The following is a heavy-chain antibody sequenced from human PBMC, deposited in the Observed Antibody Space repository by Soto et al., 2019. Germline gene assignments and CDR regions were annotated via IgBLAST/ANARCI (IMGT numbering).Heavy chain of an antibody. D-gene: IGHD2-15*01. Sequence: EVQLVESGGGLVQPGGSLKLSCAASGFTFSGSAMHGVRQASGKGLEWVGRIRSKANSYATAYAASVKGRFTISRDDSKNTVYLQMNSLKTEDTAVYYCTRHRDYCSGGSCYTPDFDYWGQGTLVTVSS. V-gene: IGHV3-73*02. CDR3: TRHRDYCSGGSCYTPDFDY. J-gene: IGHJ4*02. CDR1: GFTFSGSA. CDR2: IRSKANSYAT.